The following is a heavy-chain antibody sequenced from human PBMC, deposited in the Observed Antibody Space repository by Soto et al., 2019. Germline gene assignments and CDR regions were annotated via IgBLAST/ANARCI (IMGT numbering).Heavy chain of an antibody. V-gene: IGHV3-13*01. J-gene: IGHJ6*03. CDR1: GFTFSDYD. Sequence: EVQLVESGGGLVQPGGSLRLSCAASGFTFSDYDMHWVRQATGKGLEWVSTIGTDGDTYYPGAVKGRFTVSRENAKNSLYLQMDSLRAGDTAVYYCARALDFYYMDVWGKGTTVTVSS. CDR3: ARALDFYYMDV. CDR2: IGTDGDT.